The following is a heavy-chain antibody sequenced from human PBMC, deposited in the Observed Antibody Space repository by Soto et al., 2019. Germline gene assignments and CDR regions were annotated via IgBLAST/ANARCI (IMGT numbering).Heavy chain of an antibody. D-gene: IGHD3-22*01. CDR1: GVSISSSY. CDR3: AFNYYDSSGSSPDAFDI. J-gene: IGHJ3*02. CDR2: IYYSGST. V-gene: IGHV4-59*01. Sequence: SETLSLPCTVSGVSISSSYWSWIRQPPGKGLEWIGYIYYSGSTNYNPSLKSRVTISVDTSKNQFSLKLSSVTAADTAVYYCAFNYYDSSGSSPDAFDIWGQGTMVTVPS.